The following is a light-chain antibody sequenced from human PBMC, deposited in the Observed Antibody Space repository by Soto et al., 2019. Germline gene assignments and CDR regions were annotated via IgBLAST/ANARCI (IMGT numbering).Light chain of an antibody. CDR3: QHYNSYSEA. Sequence: EIVMTHAPATVSVSQWERATLSCRASQGVRGNLAWYQQKPGQATRLLIYVNSTRAAGVPDRFSGSASGKEFTITISSLQNDDFENYYCQHYNSYSEACGQGTKGDIK. V-gene: IGKV3-15*01. CDR1: QGVRGN. J-gene: IGKJ1*01. CDR2: VNS.